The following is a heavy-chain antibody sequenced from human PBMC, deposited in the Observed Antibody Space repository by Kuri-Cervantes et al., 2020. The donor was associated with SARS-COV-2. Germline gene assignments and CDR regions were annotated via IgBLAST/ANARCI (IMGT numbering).Heavy chain of an antibody. CDR2: ISSSSSYI. CDR1: GFTFSSYS. D-gene: IGHD2-15*01. J-gene: IGHJ4*02. V-gene: IGHV3-21*01. CDR3: AREKGGCSGGSCFYFDY. Sequence: GGSLRLSCAASGFTFSSYSMNWVRQAPGKGLEWVSSISSSSSYIYYADSVKGRFTISRDNAKNSLYLQMNSLRAEDTAVYYCAREKGGCSGGSCFYFDYCGQGALVTVSS.